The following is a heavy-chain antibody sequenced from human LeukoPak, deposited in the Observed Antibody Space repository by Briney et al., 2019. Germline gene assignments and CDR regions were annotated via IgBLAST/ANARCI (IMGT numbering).Heavy chain of an antibody. D-gene: IGHD2-2*01. CDR1: GGSFSGYY. Sequence: PSETLSLTCAVYGGSFSGYYWSWIRQPPGKGLEWIGEINHSGCTNYNPSLKSRVTISVDTSKNQFSLKLSSVTAADTAVYYCARGNCSSTSCYVDYWGQGTLVTVSS. J-gene: IGHJ4*02. V-gene: IGHV4-34*01. CDR3: ARGNCSSTSCYVDY. CDR2: INHSGCT.